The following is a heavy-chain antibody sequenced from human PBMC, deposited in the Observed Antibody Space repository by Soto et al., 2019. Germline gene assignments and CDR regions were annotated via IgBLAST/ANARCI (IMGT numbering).Heavy chain of an antibody. CDR1: GGSISSGGYY. J-gene: IGHJ4*02. V-gene: IGHV4-31*03. Sequence: TLSLTCTVSGGSISSGGYYWSWIRQHPGKGLEWIGYIYYSGSTYYNPSLKSRVTISVDTSKNQFSLKLSSVTAADTAVYYCAGTRVVVAATRFDYWGQGTLVTVSS. D-gene: IGHD2-15*01. CDR2: IYYSGST. CDR3: AGTRVVVAATRFDY.